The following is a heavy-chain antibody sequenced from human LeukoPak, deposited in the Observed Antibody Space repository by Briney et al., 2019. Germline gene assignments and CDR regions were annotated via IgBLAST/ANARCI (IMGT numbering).Heavy chain of an antibody. V-gene: IGHV4-34*01. CDR3: ARRVEY. CDR1: GGSFSGHY. J-gene: IGHJ4*02. Sequence: SETLSLTCAVYGGSFSGHYWSWIRQPPGKGLEWIGEINHSGSTNYNPSLKSRVTISVDTSKNQFSLKLSSVTAADTAVYYCARRVEYWGQGTLVTVSS. CDR2: INHSGST. D-gene: IGHD2-15*01.